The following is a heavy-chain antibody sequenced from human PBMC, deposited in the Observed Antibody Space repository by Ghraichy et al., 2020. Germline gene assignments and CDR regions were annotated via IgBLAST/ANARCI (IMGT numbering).Heavy chain of an antibody. CDR1: GFTFSSYW. CDR3: ARDRFRRIVVVTAKDRPYYYYYGMDV. CDR2: IKKDESEK. D-gene: IGHD2-21*02. Sequence: GGSLRLSCAASGFTFSSYWMSWVRQAPGKGLEWVANIKKDESEKYYVDSVKGRFTISRDNAKNSLYLQMNSLRVEDTAVYYCARDRFRRIVVVTAKDRPYYYYYGMDVWGQGTTVTVSS. J-gene: IGHJ6*02. V-gene: IGHV3-7*04.